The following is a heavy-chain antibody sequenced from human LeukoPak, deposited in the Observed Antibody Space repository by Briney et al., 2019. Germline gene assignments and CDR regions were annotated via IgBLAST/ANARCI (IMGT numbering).Heavy chain of an antibody. D-gene: IGHD4-23*01. V-gene: IGHV3-21*04. CDR1: GFTFSSYS. CDR3: AREQYGGKDY. CDR2: ISSGNYI. Sequence: PGGSLRLSCAASGFTFSSYSVNWVRLAPGKGLQWVSSISSGNYIFYADSVKGRFTISRDNAKNSLYLQMNSLRAEDTAVYYCAREQYGGKDYWGQGNLVTVSS. J-gene: IGHJ4*02.